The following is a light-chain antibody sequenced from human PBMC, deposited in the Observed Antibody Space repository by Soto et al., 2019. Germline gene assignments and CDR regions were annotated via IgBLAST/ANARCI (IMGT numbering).Light chain of an antibody. CDR3: CSYAGSYTLV. V-gene: IGLV2-11*01. Sequence: QSALTQPSSVTGSPGQSVTISCTGTNSDVGGYNYVSWYQQHPGKTPKVMIYDVSKRPSGVPDRFSGSKSGNTASLTISGLQAEDEAEYYCCSYAGSYTLVFGGGTKLTVL. CDR2: DVS. CDR1: NSDVGGYNY. J-gene: IGLJ2*01.